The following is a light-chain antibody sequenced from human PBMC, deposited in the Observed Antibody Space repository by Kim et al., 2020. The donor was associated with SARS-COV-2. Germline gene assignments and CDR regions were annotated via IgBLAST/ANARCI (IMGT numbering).Light chain of an antibody. CDR3: QQYNNWPLT. V-gene: IGKV3-15*01. Sequence: EIVMTQPPATLSVSPGERATLSCRASQSVSSNLAWYQQKPGQAPRLLIYAASTRATGFPARFSGSGSGTEFTLTISSLQSEDFAVYYCQQYNNWPLTFGQGTRLEIK. CDR1: QSVSSN. CDR2: AAS. J-gene: IGKJ5*01.